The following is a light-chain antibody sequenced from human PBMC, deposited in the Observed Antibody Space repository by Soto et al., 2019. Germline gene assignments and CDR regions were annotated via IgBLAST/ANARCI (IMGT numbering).Light chain of an antibody. CDR3: QKYDSAPSLT. J-gene: IGKJ4*01. CDR2: AAS. Sequence: DIQMTQSPSSLSSSVGDRVTVTCRASQGISSFLAWYQQKPGKVPKLLIYAASTLQPGVPPRFSGSGYGTDFTLIISSLQPEDVATYYWQKYDSAPSLTFGGGTKVEIK. V-gene: IGKV1-27*01. CDR1: QGISSF.